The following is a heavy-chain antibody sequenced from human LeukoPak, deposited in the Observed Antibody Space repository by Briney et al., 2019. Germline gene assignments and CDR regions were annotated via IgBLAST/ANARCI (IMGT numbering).Heavy chain of an antibody. V-gene: IGHV1-46*01. D-gene: IGHD3-16*01. CDR3: ARATDYIWGSYDY. J-gene: IGHJ4*02. CDR2: IHPSGGST. Sequence: ASVKVSCKASGYMFTSYYMHWVRQAPGQGLEWMGLIHPSGGSTSYAQKFQGRVTMTRDTSTSTVYMELSSLRSEDTALYYCARATDYIWGSYDYWGQGTLVTVSS. CDR1: GYMFTSYY.